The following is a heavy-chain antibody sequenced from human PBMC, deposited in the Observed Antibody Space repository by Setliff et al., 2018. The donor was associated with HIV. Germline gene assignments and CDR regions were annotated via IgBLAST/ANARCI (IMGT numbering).Heavy chain of an antibody. V-gene: IGHV3-21*01. Sequence: GGSLRLSCAASGFTFSTSGMNWVRQAPGKGLEWVSSISSRGGSVYYADSVRGRFTISRDNANNLLYLQMNSLRAEDTAVYYCARAAGYTGGWGYGATYHYYMDVWGKGTTVTVSS. CDR3: ARAAGYTGGWGYGATYHYYMDV. CDR1: GFTFSTSG. D-gene: IGHD6-19*01. CDR2: ISSRGGSV. J-gene: IGHJ6*03.